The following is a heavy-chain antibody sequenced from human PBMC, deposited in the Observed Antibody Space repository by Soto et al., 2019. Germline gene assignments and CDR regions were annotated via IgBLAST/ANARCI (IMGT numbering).Heavy chain of an antibody. CDR3: ARRGGSSSGYYYYAMDV. Sequence: QVQLQESGPGLVKPSQTLSLTCSVSSDSMNSGGYYWSWIRQHPGKGLEWIGYIYSNGDTYYNPSLKSRVTISVDTSYNQFSLNLTSVTAADMAVYYCARRGGSSSGYYYYAMDVWGQGTTVTVSS. J-gene: IGHJ6*02. V-gene: IGHV4-31*03. CDR2: IYSNGDT. D-gene: IGHD6-6*01. CDR1: SDSMNSGGYY.